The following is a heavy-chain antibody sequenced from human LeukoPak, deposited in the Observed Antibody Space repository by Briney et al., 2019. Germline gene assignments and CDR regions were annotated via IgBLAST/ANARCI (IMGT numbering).Heavy chain of an antibody. CDR3: AKPAYCSGGSCYSIGYFDY. D-gene: IGHD2-15*01. J-gene: IGHJ4*02. Sequence: PGGSLRLSCAASGFTFSDYAMSWVRQAPGKGLEWVSSISISGGGTYYAESVKGRFTISRDNSKNTLYLQMNSLRAEDTAVYYCAKPAYCSGGSCYSIGYFDYWGQGTLVTVSS. CDR1: GFTFSDYA. V-gene: IGHV3-23*01. CDR2: ISISGGGT.